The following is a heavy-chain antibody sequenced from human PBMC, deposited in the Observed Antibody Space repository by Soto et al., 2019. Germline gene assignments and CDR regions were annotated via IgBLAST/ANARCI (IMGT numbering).Heavy chain of an antibody. CDR2: ISGSGGST. D-gene: IGHD6-19*01. J-gene: IGHJ3*02. Sequence: GGSLRLSCAASGFTFSSYAMSWVRQAPGKGLEWVSGISGSGGSTYYADSVKGRFTISRDNSKNTLYLQMNSLRAEDTAVYYCAKYSSGWYTGDAFDIWGQGTMVTVSS. V-gene: IGHV3-23*01. CDR1: GFTFSSYA. CDR3: AKYSSGWYTGDAFDI.